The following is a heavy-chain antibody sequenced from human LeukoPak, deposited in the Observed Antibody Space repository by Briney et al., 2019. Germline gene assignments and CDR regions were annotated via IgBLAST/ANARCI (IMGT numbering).Heavy chain of an antibody. CDR1: GCTVSRNY. V-gene: IGHV3-66*01. CDR2: IYSGGET. Sequence: GGSLRLSRAASGCTVSRNYMSWVRQAPGKGLEWVSVIYSGGETYYADSVKGRYTISRDNFKNTLYLQMNSLRAEDTAVYYCARVLQGYCSGTSCAYSLDYWGQGTLVTVSS. J-gene: IGHJ4*02. CDR3: ARVLQGYCSGTSCAYSLDY. D-gene: IGHD2-15*01.